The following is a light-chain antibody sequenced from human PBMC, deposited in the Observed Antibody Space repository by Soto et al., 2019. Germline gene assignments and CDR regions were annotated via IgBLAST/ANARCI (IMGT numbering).Light chain of an antibody. CDR3: QQSYSTPQT. CDR2: AAA. Sequence: DLQMTQSPSSLSASVGDRVTITCRASHSITTYLNWYQQKPGKAPKLLISAAANLESGVPSRFSGSGSGTDFTLSITSLQPEDFATYYCQQSYSTPQTFGQGTNLEI. V-gene: IGKV1-39*01. J-gene: IGKJ2*01. CDR1: HSITTY.